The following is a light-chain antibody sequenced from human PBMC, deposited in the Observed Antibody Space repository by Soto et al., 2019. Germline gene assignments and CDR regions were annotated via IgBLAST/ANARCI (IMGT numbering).Light chain of an antibody. Sequence: QSALTQRASVSVSPGQSITVSCAGTSSDGGGYNYVSWYQQHPGKAPKLMIYDVSNRPSGVSNRFSGSKSGNTASLTISGLQAEDEADYYSRSYTSSSPLHWLFGTGTKVTVL. CDR3: RSYTSSSPLHWL. CDR2: DVS. J-gene: IGLJ1*01. V-gene: IGLV2-14*01. CDR1: SSDGGGYNY.